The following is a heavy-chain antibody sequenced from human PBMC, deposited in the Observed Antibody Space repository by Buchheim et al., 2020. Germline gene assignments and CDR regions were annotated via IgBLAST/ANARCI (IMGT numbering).Heavy chain of an antibody. CDR1: GFTFSSYG. CDR2: IWYDGSNK. J-gene: IGHJ4*02. CDR3: ARGRRWGSSSSGPLDY. Sequence: QVQLVESGGGVVQPGRSLRLSCAASGFTFSSYGMHWVRQAPGKGLERVAVIWYDGSNKYYADSVKGRFTISRDNSKNTLYLQMNSLRAEDTAVYYCARGRRWGSSSSGPLDYWGQGTL. V-gene: IGHV3-33*01. D-gene: IGHD6-6*01.